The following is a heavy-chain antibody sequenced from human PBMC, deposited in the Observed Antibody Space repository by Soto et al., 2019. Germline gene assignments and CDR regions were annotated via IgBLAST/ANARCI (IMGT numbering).Heavy chain of an antibody. CDR2: IIPIFGTA. V-gene: IGHV1-69*01. Sequence: QVQLVQSGAEVKKPGSSVKVSCKASGGTFRSYAISWVRQAPGQGLEWMGGIIPIFGTANYAQKFQGRVTITADESTSTAYMELSSLRSEDTAVYYCARPTNGVRTCYYYGMDVWGQGTTVTVSS. CDR1: GGTFRSYA. CDR3: ARPTNGVRTCYYYGMDV. D-gene: IGHD2-8*01. J-gene: IGHJ6*02.